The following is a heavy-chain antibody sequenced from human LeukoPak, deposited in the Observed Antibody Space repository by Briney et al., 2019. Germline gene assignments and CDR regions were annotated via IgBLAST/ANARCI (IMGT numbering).Heavy chain of an antibody. V-gene: IGHV3-33*01. Sequence: GRSLRLSCAASGFSFSSYGMHWVRQAPGKGLEWVAVIWSDGRNKFYADSVKGRFTVSRDNSKNTLFLQMSSLRADDTALYYCAREVTNDAFDIWGQGTMVTVSS. D-gene: IGHD4-17*01. J-gene: IGHJ3*02. CDR3: AREVTNDAFDI. CDR1: GFSFSSYG. CDR2: IWSDGRNK.